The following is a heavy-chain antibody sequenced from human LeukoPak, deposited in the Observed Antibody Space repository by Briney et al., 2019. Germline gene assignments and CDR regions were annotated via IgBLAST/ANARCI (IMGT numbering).Heavy chain of an antibody. Sequence: PSETLSLTCTVSGGSISSGSYYWSWIRQPAGMGLEWIGRIYTSGSTNYNPSLKSRVTISVDTSKNQFSLKLSSVTAADTAVYYCARGGGWLQLRAFDIWGQGTMVTVSS. J-gene: IGHJ3*02. D-gene: IGHD5-24*01. CDR3: ARGGGWLQLRAFDI. V-gene: IGHV4-61*02. CDR1: GGSISSGSYY. CDR2: IYTSGST.